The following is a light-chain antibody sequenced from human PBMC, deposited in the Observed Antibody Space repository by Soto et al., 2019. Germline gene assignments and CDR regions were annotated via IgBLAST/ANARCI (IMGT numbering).Light chain of an antibody. CDR3: GTWDDSLSAVV. CDR1: SSDIGDNY. CDR2: DNN. V-gene: IGLV1-51*01. Sequence: QSALTQPPSVSAAPGQKVTISCSGSSSDIGDNYVSWYQQLPGTAPKLLIYDNNERPSGIPDRFSGSKSGTSATLGITGLQTGDEADYYCGTWDDSLSAVVFGGGTQLTVL. J-gene: IGLJ2*01.